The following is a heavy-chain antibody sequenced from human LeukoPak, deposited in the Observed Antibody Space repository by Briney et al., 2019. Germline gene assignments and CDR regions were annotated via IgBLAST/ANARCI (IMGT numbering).Heavy chain of an antibody. J-gene: IGHJ5*02. CDR1: GGSVSSGSYY. CDR2: IYYSGST. Sequence: SETLSLTCTVSGGSVSSGSYYWSWIRQPPGKGLEWIGYIYYSGSTNYNPSLKSPVTISVDTSKNQLSLKLSSVTAADTAVYYCARVAWLQFGSWFDPWGQGTLVTVSS. D-gene: IGHD5-24*01. CDR3: ARVAWLQFGSWFDP. V-gene: IGHV4-61*01.